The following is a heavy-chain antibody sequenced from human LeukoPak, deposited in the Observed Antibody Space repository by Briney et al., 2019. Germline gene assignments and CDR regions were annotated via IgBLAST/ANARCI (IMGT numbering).Heavy chain of an antibody. CDR3: ARDSHIVVVVAATVYYGMDV. CDR1: GFTFSSYS. Sequence: GGSLRLSCATSGFTFSSYSMNWVRQAPGKGLEWVSYISSSSSTIYYADSVKGRFTISRDNAKNSLYLQMNSLRAEDTAVYYCARDSHIVVVVAATVYYGMDVWGQGTTVTVSS. J-gene: IGHJ6*02. V-gene: IGHV3-48*04. CDR2: ISSSSSTI. D-gene: IGHD2-15*01.